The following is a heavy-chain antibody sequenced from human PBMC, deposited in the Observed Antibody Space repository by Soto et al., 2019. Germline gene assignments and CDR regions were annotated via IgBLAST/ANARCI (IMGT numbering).Heavy chain of an antibody. D-gene: IGHD2-2*01. Sequence: QVQLVQSGAEVKKPGASVKVSCKASGYTFTSYGISWVRQAPGQGLAWMGWISAYNGNTNYAQKLQGRVTMTTDTSTSRAYMELRSLGSDDTAVYYCARSSFGVVGPAAPPNWFDPWGQGTLVTVSS. V-gene: IGHV1-18*04. J-gene: IGHJ5*02. CDR3: ARSSFGVVGPAAPPNWFDP. CDR1: GYTFTSYG. CDR2: ISAYNGNT.